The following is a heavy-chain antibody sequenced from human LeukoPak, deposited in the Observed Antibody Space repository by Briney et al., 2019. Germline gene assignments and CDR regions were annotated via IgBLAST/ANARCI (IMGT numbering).Heavy chain of an antibody. D-gene: IGHD6-19*01. CDR3: VRHEGSISGCPFDY. CDR1: GYSFTNYW. Sequence: KGGESLKISCKGSGYSFTNYWIGWVRQMPGKGLEWMGIMYLGDSETRYSPSFRGQVTISADKSISTVYLQWSSLKASDTAMYYCVRHEGSISGCPFDYWGQGTLVTVSS. V-gene: IGHV5-51*01. CDR2: MYLGDSET. J-gene: IGHJ4*02.